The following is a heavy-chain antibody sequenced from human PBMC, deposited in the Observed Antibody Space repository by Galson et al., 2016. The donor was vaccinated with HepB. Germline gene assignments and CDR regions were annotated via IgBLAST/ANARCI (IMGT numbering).Heavy chain of an antibody. J-gene: IGHJ4*02. V-gene: IGHV1-18*01. CDR2: ISGNNGNT. CDR1: GYTFSDYG. D-gene: IGHD6-6*01. Sequence: SVKVSCKASGYTFSDYGISWVRQAPGQGLEWLGWISGNNGNTKYAHQIQDRVTVTTDTSTNTAYMNLRSLRSDDTAVYYCARDGGELIYTTSSMLVSGVYDFVYWGQGTLVTVSS. CDR3: ARDGGELIYTTSSMLVSGVYDFVY.